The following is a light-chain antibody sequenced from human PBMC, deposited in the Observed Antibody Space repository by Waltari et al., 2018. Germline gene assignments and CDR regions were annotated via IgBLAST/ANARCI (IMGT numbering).Light chain of an antibody. V-gene: IGKV3-11*01. J-gene: IGKJ1*01. Sequence: EIVLTQSPATLSLSPGARATLSCRASQSVSTCLAWYQQKAGQAPRLLLYGASNSATDIPARFSGRGSGTDFTLTISSIEPEELAVYYCQQRSNWPGTFGQGTKVEIK. CDR2: GAS. CDR1: QSVSTC. CDR3: QQRSNWPGT.